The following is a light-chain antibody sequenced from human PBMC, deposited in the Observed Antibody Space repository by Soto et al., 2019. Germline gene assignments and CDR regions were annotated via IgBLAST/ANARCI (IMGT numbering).Light chain of an antibody. CDR1: QSVSSY. J-gene: IGKJ5*01. CDR2: DAS. V-gene: IGKV3-11*01. Sequence: IVLTQSPATLSLSPGERATLSCRTSQSVSSYVAWYQQKPGRAPRLRIYDASNRATGIPARFIASGSGTDFTLTISSLETEDFAVYYCQQRSNWPINFGQGTRLEIK. CDR3: QQRSNWPIN.